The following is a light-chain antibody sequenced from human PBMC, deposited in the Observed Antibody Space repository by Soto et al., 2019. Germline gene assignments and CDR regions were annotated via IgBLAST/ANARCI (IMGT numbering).Light chain of an antibody. V-gene: IGLV1-47*02. CDR1: SSNIGRNY. CDR2: SNN. J-gene: IGLJ3*02. CDR3: AAWDDSLRGV. Sequence: QSVLSQPPSVSGTPGQTVTISCSGSSSNIGRNYVFWYQQVPGTAPKLLIYSNNQRPSGVPDRFSGSKSGTSASLAISGLRSEDEADYYCAAWDDSLRGVFGGGTKVTVL.